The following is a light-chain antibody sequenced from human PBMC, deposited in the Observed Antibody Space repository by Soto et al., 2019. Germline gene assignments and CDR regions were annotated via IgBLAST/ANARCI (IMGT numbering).Light chain of an antibody. J-gene: IGLJ2*01. CDR1: SSNIGAGYD. CDR2: GNS. CDR3: QSYDSSLSGSRGV. Sequence: QSVLTQPPSVSGAPGQRVTISCTGSSSNIGAGYDVHWYQQLPGTAPKLLIYGNSNRPSGVPDRFSGSKSGTSASLAITGLQAEDEADCYCQSYDSSLSGSRGVFGGGTKLTVL. V-gene: IGLV1-40*01.